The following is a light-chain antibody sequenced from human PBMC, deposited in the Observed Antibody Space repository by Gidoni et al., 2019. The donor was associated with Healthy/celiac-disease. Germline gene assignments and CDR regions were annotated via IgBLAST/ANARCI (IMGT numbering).Light chain of an antibody. CDR1: KLGDKY. J-gene: IGLJ1*01. V-gene: IGLV3-1*01. CDR2: QDS. CDR3: QAWDSSTPYV. Sequence: SYELTQPPSVSVSPGKTDSITCSGDKLGDKYACWYQQKPGQSPVLVIYQDSKRPSGIPERFSGSNSGNTATLTISGTQAMDEADYYCQAWDSSTPYVFGTGTKVTVL.